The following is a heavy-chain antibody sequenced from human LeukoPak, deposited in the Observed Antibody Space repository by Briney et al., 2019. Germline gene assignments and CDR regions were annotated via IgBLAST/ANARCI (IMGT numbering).Heavy chain of an antibody. J-gene: IGHJ4*02. CDR1: GFTFSSYS. V-gene: IGHV3-21*01. Sequence: GGSLRLSCAASGFTFSSYSMNWVRQAPGKGLEWVSSISSSSSYIYYADSVKGRFTISRDNAKNSLYLQMNSLRTEDTAVYYCARDPAGDYYDSSGSYFDYWGQGTLVTVSS. CDR3: ARDPAGDYYDSSGSYFDY. D-gene: IGHD3-22*01. CDR2: ISSSSSYI.